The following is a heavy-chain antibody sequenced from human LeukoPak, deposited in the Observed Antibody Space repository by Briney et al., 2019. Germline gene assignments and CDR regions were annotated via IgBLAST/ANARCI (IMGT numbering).Heavy chain of an antibody. V-gene: IGHV4-38-2*02. CDR3: AGPTYGGNPPWDY. J-gene: IGHJ4*02. CDR1: GYSISSGYY. D-gene: IGHD4-23*01. CDR2: IYHSGST. Sequence: SETLSLTCTVSGYSISSGYYWGWIRQPPGKGLEWIGSIYHSGSTYYNPSLTSRVTIPVDTSKNQFSLKLSSVTAADTAVYYCAGPTYGGNPPWDYWGQGTLVTVSS.